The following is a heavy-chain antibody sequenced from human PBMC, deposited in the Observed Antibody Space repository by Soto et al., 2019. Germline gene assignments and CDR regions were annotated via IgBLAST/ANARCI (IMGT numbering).Heavy chain of an antibody. CDR1: GFTFSSYG. J-gene: IGHJ4*02. CDR2: IWYDGSNK. CDR3: ARVEAVAGHGVFDY. D-gene: IGHD6-19*01. Sequence: GGSLRLSCAASGFTFSSYGMHWVRQAPGKGLEWVAVIWYDGSNKYYADSVKGRFTVSRDNSKNTLYLQMNSLRAEDTAVYYCARVEAVAGHGVFDYWGQGTLVTVSS. V-gene: IGHV3-33*01.